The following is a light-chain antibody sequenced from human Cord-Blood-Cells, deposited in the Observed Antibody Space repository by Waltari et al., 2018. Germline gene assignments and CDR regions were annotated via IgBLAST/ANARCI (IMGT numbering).Light chain of an antibody. CDR1: TSVLYSSNNKNY. J-gene: IGKJ2*01. CDR2: WAS. CDR3: QQYYSTPYT. V-gene: IGKV4-1*01. Sequence: DIVLTQSPDSLAVSLGERATIHCKSRTSVLYSSNNKNYLAWYQQKPGQPPKLLMYWASTRESGVPDRFSGSGSGTDFTLTISSLQAEDVAVYYCQQYYSTPYTFGQGTKLEIK.